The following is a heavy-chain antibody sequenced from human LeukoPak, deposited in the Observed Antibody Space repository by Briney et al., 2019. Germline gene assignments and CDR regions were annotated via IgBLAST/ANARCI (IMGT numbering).Heavy chain of an antibody. Sequence: PSETLSLTCSVSGVSIKSYYWNWVRQSPGRGLEWIGYMHHSGSSHYNPFLKSRVSISLDTSKNQFYLRVSSVTAADTAVYYCAGGYGSSWSFDHWGQRTLATVSS. J-gene: IGHJ4*02. CDR1: GVSIKSYY. D-gene: IGHD2-2*01. V-gene: IGHV4-59*01. CDR2: MHHSGSS. CDR3: AGGYGSSWSFDH.